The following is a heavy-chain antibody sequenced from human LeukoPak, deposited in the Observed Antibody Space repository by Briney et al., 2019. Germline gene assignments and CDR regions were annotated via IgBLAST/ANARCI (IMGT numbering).Heavy chain of an antibody. CDR2: INHSGST. CDR3: ARIAVAGTIYY. V-gene: IGHV4-34*01. D-gene: IGHD6-19*01. CDR1: GGSLNGYY. J-gene: IGHJ4*02. Sequence: SETLSLTCAVYGGSLNGYYWSWIRQPPGKGLEWIGEINHSGSTNYNPSLKSRVTISVDTSKNEFPLKLSSVTAADAAVYYCARIAVAGTIYYWGQGTLVTVSS.